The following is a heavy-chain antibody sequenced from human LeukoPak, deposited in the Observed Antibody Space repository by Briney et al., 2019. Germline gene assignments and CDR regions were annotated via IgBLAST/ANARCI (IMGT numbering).Heavy chain of an antibody. CDR2: INSDGSST. CDR3: ARDIGGSQVFDY. V-gene: IGHV3-74*01. Sequence: GGSLRLSCAASGFTFSSYWMRWVRQAPGKGLVWVSRINSDGSSTSYADSVKGRFTISRDNAKNTLYLQMNSLRAEDTAVYYCARDIGGSQVFDYWGQGTLVTVSS. CDR1: GFTFSSYW. J-gene: IGHJ4*02. D-gene: IGHD1-26*01.